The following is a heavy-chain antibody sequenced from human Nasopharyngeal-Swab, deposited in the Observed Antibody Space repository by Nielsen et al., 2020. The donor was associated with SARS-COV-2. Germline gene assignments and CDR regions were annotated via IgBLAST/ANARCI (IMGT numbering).Heavy chain of an antibody. Sequence: WVRQAPGQGLEWMGGFDPEDGETIYAQKFRGRVTMTEDTSTDTAYMELSSLRSEDTAVYYCATIEISGKGAYYYYMDVRGKGTTVTVSS. V-gene: IGHV1-24*01. J-gene: IGHJ6*03. CDR2: FDPEDGET. D-gene: IGHD3-10*01. CDR3: ATIEISGKGAYYYYMDV.